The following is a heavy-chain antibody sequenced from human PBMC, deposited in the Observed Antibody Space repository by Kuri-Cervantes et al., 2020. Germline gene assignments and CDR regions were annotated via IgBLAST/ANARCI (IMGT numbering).Heavy chain of an antibody. J-gene: IGHJ5*02. Sequence: SETLSLTCAVSGGSISSSNWWSGVRQPPGKGLEWIGEIYHSGSTNYNPSLKSRVTISVDKSKNQFSLKLSSVTAADTAVYYCARDRGGFYGSGSYYSLSAGWFDPWGQGTLVTVSS. CDR2: IYHSGST. D-gene: IGHD3-10*01. CDR3: ARDRGGFYGSGSYYSLSAGWFDP. CDR1: GGSISSSNW. V-gene: IGHV4-4*02.